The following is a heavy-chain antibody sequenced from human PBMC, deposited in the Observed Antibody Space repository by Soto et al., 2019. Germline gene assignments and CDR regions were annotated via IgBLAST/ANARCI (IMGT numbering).Heavy chain of an antibody. CDR2: IYYSGST. D-gene: IGHD3-9*01. V-gene: IGHV4-61*01. J-gene: IGHJ4*02. CDR3: ARGPYYDILTGYYPHFDY. CDR1: GGSVSSGSYY. Sequence: SETLSLTCTVSGGSVSSGSYYWSWIRQPPGKGLEWIGYIYYSGSTNYNPSLKSRVTISVDTSKNQFSLKLSSVTAADTAVYYCARGPYYDILTGYYPHFDYWGQGTLVTVS.